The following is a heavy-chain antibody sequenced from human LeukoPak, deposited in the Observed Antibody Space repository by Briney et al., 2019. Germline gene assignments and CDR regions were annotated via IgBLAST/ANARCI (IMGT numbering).Heavy chain of an antibody. V-gene: IGHV4-59*08. D-gene: IGHD1-26*01. Sequence: SETLSLTCTVSGGSISSYYWSWIRQPPGKGLEWIGYIYYSGSTNYNPSLKSRVTISVDTSKNQFSLKLSSVTAADTAVYYCARCARGSYSRWFDPWGQGTLVTVSS. CDR2: IYYSGST. CDR3: ARCARGSYSRWFDP. J-gene: IGHJ5*02. CDR1: GGSISSYY.